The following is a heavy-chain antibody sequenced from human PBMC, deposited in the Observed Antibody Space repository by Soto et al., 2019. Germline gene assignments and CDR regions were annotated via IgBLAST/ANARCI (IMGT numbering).Heavy chain of an antibody. CDR1: GFTFGDYA. J-gene: IGHJ3*02. V-gene: IGHV3-49*04. D-gene: IGHD2-8*01. CDR2: IRSKAYGGTT. Sequence: HPGGSLRLSCTASGFTFGDYAMSWVRQAPGKGLEWVGFIRSKAYGGTTEYAASVKGRFTISRDDSKSIAYLQMNSLKTEDTAVYYCTSYLAACTNGVCAFDIWGQGTMVTVSS. CDR3: TSYLAACTNGVCAFDI.